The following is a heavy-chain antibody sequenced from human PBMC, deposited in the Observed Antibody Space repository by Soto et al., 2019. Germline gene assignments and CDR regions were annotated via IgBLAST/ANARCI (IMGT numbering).Heavy chain of an antibody. V-gene: IGHV1-3*01. CDR3: ARNSYISGDHDSYHFDY. D-gene: IGHD2-21*02. Sequence: DSAKVSCKASGYNVTRYAMNWVLQAPGQRPEWMGWINSGNGDTKYSEKLQGRFTFTRDTSASTTYMELSSLRSEDTAVYYCARNSYISGDHDSYHFDYWGQGTPVTASS. J-gene: IGHJ4*02. CDR2: INSGNGDT. CDR1: GYNVTRYA.